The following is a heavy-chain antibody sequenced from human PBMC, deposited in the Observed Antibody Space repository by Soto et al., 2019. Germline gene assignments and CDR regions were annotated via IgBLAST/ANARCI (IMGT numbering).Heavy chain of an antibody. CDR3: ARLDGAVAGLYWYFDL. CDR2: IRTKTFGATT. V-gene: IGHV3-49*03. D-gene: IGHD6-19*01. Sequence: GSLRLSCTASGFTFADPPMSWFRQAPGKGLEWVGFIRTKTFGATTEHAAPVSGSLTLSRDDSKNIAYLQMNSLRDEDTAVYFCARLDGAVAGLYWYFDLWGRGTRVPASP. CDR1: GFTFADPP. J-gene: IGHJ2*01.